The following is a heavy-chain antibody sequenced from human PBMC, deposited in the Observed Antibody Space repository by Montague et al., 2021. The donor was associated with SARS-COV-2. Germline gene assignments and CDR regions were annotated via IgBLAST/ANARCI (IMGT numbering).Heavy chain of an antibody. J-gene: IGHJ2*01. D-gene: IGHD4-23*01. V-gene: IGHV4-34*01. Sequence: SETLSLTCAVYVGSFSGYYWSWIRQSPGKGLEWIGEINHTGSTMYNPSLKSRVTISVDTSKNQFSLELSSVSAADTAVYYCARADYGGNRYWYFDLWGRGTLVTVSS. CDR2: INHTGST. CDR3: ARADYGGNRYWYFDL. CDR1: VGSFSGYY.